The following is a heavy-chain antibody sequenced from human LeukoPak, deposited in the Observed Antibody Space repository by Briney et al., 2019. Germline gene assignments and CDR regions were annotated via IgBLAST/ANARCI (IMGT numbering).Heavy chain of an antibody. J-gene: IGHJ4*02. D-gene: IGHD3-22*01. V-gene: IGHV1-8*01. CDR2: MNPNSGNT. Sequence: GASVKVSCKASGYTFTSYDINWVRQATGQGLEWMGWMNPNSGNTGYAQKFQGRVTVTRNTSISTAYMELSSLRSEDTAVYYCARAWGYYYDSSGYSSWGQGTLVTVSS. CDR1: GYTFTSYD. CDR3: ARAWGYYYDSSGYSS.